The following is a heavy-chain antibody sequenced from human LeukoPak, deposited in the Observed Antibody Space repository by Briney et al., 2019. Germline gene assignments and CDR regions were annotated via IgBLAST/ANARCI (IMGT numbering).Heavy chain of an antibody. V-gene: IGHV4-34*01. D-gene: IGHD3/OR15-3a*01. J-gene: IGHJ4*02. CDR3: ARGAFWTDYHYVLQSTPYYFDY. CDR2: INHSGST. Sequence: SETLSLTCAVYGGSFSGYYWSWIRQPPGKGLEWIGEINHSGSTNYNPSLKSRVTISVDTSKNQFSLRLSSVTAADTAVYYCARGAFWTDYHYVLQSTPYYFDYWGQGTLVTVSS. CDR1: GGSFSGYY.